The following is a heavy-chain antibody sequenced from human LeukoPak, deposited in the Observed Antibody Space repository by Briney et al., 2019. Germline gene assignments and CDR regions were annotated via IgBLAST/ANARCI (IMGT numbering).Heavy chain of an antibody. CDR3: AGNYVTSYYFYATDV. Sequence: GGSLRLSCAASGFTFSSYVMNWVRQAPGKGPEWVSTISGSGGSTYYADSVKGRFTISGDNSKNTLYLQMNSLRAEDTAVYYCAGNYVTSYYFYATDVWGQGTTVTVSS. J-gene: IGHJ6*02. CDR2: ISGSGGST. D-gene: IGHD3-16*01. V-gene: IGHV3-23*01. CDR1: GFTFSSYV.